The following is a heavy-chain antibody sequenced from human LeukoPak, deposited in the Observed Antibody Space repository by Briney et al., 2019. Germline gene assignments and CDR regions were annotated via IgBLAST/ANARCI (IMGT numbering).Heavy chain of an antibody. J-gene: IGHJ4*02. Sequence: SVKRRFTISRANAKNSLYLQMNSLRAEDPAVYYCARIETAPRDFDNWGQGTLVTVSS. D-gene: IGHD5-18*01. V-gene: IGHV3-11*06. CDR3: ARIETAPRDFDN.